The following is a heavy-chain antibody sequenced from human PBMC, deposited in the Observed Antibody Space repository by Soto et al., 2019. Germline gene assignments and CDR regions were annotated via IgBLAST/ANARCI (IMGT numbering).Heavy chain of an antibody. CDR2: ISWNSGRI. Sequence: EVQLVQYGGGWVQPGRSLRLSCGASGFTFDDYGMHWVRQAPGKGLEWVSSISWNSGRIGYADSVKGRFTISRDNVKNSLYLQMNRLRAEDTAVYYCARVSWREKYGMDVW. CDR3: ARVSWREKYGMDV. V-gene: IGHV3-9*01. CDR1: GFTFDDYG. J-gene: IGHJ6*01.